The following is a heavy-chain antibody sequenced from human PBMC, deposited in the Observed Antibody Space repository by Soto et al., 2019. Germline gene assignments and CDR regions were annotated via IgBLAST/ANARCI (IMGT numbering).Heavy chain of an antibody. Sequence: SSETLSLTCTVSGGSISSYYWSWIRQPPGKGLEWIGYIYYSGTTYYNPSLESRVTISIDKSKNQFSLKLSSVTAADTAEYYCATSGGSLNNCFDPGGRGTLVTVS. J-gene: IGHJ5*02. CDR2: IYYSGTT. D-gene: IGHD2-15*01. CDR3: ATSGGSLNNCFDP. V-gene: IGHV4-59*04. CDR1: GGSISSYY.